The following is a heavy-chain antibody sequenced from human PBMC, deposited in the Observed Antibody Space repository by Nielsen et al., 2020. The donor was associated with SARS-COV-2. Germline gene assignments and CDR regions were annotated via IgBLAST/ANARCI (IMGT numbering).Heavy chain of an antibody. CDR2: IWYDGGNK. CDR3: ARVGYYGSGMDGMDV. J-gene: IGHJ6*02. V-gene: IGHV3-33*08. Sequence: GESLKISCAASGFTFSSYAMSWVRQAPGKGLEWVAVIWYDGGNKYYADSVKGRFTISRDNSKNTLYLQMNSLRAEDTAVYYCARVGYYGSGMDGMDVWGQGTTVTVSS. D-gene: IGHD3-10*01. CDR1: GFTFSSYA.